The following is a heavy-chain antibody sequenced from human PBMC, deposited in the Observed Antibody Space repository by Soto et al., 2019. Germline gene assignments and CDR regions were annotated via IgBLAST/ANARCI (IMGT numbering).Heavy chain of an antibody. CDR1: GFSFSSYT. CDR3: AKDGDYEYFDY. J-gene: IGHJ4*02. V-gene: IGHV3-23*01. Sequence: GGSLSLSCAASGFSFSSYTMNWVRQAPGKGLEWVPSINNSGRKYYADSVKGRFTISRDNSKNTLFLQMNSLKAEDTAVYFCAKDGDYEYFDYWGQGTQVTVSS. CDR2: INNSGRK. D-gene: IGHD3-22*01.